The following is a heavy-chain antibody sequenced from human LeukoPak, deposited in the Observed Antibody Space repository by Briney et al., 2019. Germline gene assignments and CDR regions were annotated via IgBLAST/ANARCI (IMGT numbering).Heavy chain of an antibody. D-gene: IGHD2-2*01. CDR2: INPSGGST. CDR1: GYTFTSYY. Sequence: GASVKVSCKASGYTFTSYYMHWVRQAPGQGLEWMGIINPSGGSTSYAQKFQGRVTMTRDTSTSTVYMELSSLRSEDTAVYYCASRRAIVVVPPAAREDDYWYFDLWGRGTLVTVSS. J-gene: IGHJ2*01. CDR3: ASRRAIVVVPPAAREDDYWYFDL. V-gene: IGHV1-46*01.